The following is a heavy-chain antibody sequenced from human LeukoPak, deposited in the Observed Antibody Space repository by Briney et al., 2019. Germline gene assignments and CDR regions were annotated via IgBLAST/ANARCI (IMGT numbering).Heavy chain of an antibody. Sequence: SETLSLTCTVSGGSISSYCWSWIRQPPGKGLEWIGYIYTSGSTNYNPSLKSRVTISVDTSKNQFSLKLSSVTAADTAVYYCVRSHSRWFDPWGQGTLVTVSS. D-gene: IGHD2-21*01. CDR3: VRSHSRWFDP. CDR2: IYTSGST. CDR1: GGSISSYC. J-gene: IGHJ5*02. V-gene: IGHV4-4*09.